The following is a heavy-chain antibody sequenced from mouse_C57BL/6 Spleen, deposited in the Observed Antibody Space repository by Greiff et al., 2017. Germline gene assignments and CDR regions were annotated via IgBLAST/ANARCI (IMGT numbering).Heavy chain of an antibody. Sequence: EVQGVESGGGLVKPGGSLKLSCAASGFTFSSYAMSWVRQTPEKRLEWVATISDGGSYTYYPDNVKGRFTISRDNAKNNLYLQMSHLKSEDTAMYYCAIVDCYYRYFDYWGQGTTLTVSS. J-gene: IGHJ2*01. D-gene: IGHD2-3*01. CDR2: ISDGGSYT. V-gene: IGHV5-4*01. CDR1: GFTFSSYA. CDR3: AIVDCYYRYFDY.